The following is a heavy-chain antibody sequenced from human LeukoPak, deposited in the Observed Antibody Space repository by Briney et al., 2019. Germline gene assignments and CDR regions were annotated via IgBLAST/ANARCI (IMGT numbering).Heavy chain of an antibody. CDR3: ARRGGQWSFDY. CDR2: IWYDGSNK. Sequence: GGSLRLSCAASGFTFSSYGMHWVRQAPGKGLDWVAVIWYDGSNKYYADSVKGRFTISRDNSKNTLYPQMNSLRAEDTAVYYCARRGGQWSFDYWGQGTLVTVSS. V-gene: IGHV3-33*01. CDR1: GFTFSSYG. D-gene: IGHD3-10*01. J-gene: IGHJ4*02.